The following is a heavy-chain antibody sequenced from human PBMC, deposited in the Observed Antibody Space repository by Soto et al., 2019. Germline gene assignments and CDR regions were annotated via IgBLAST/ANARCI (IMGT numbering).Heavy chain of an antibody. CDR1: GGSISSYY. CDR3: ARVRLGYCSSTSCPQQEYYYYGMDV. CDR2: IYYSGST. D-gene: IGHD2-2*01. J-gene: IGHJ6*02. Sequence: PSETLSLTCTVSGGSISSYYWSWIRQPPGKGLEWIGYIYYSGSTNYNPSLKSRVTIPVDTSKNQFSLKLSSVTAADTAVYYCARVRLGYCSSTSCPQQEYYYYGMDVWGQGTTVTVSS. V-gene: IGHV4-59*01.